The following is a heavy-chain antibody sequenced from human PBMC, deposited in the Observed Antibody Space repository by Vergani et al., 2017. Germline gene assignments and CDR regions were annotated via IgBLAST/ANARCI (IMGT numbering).Heavy chain of an antibody. CDR3: ARGGSSSWYSPRSILVY. V-gene: IGHV1-2*02. Sequence: QVQLVQSGAEVKKPGASVKVSCKASGYTFTGYYMHWVRQAPGQGLEWMGWINPNSGGTNYAQKFQGRVTMTRDTSISTAYMELSRLRSDDTAVYYCARGGSSSWYSPRSILVYCGQGTLVTVSS. CDR2: INPNSGGT. CDR1: GYTFTGYY. D-gene: IGHD6-13*01. J-gene: IGHJ4*02.